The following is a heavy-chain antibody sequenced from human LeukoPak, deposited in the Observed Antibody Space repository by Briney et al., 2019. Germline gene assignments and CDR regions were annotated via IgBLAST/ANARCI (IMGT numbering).Heavy chain of an antibody. D-gene: IGHD2-2*01. J-gene: IGHJ6*02. CDR2: ISYDGSNK. CDR1: GFTFSSYG. CDR3: ARDERPAAIGGYYYYYYGMDV. V-gene: IGHV3-30*03. Sequence: PGRSLRLSCAASGFTFSSYGMHWVRQAPGKGLEWVAVISYDGSNKYYADSVKGRFTISRDNSKNTLYLQMNSLRAEDTAVYYCARDERPAAIGGYYYYYYGMDVWGQGTTVTVSS.